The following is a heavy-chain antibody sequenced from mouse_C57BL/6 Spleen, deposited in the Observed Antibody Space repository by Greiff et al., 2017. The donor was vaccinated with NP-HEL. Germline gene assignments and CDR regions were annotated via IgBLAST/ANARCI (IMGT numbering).Heavy chain of an antibody. CDR2: IYPGDGDT. D-gene: IGHD2-4*01. CDR3: ARGGLRRGVDY. Sequence: QVQLQQSGPELVKPGASVKISCKASGYAFSSSWMNWVQQRPGKGLEWIGRIYPGDGDTNYNGKFKGKDTLTADKSSSTGYMQLSSLTSEDSAVYFCARGGLRRGVDYWGQGTTLTVAS. J-gene: IGHJ2*01. CDR1: GYAFSSSW. V-gene: IGHV1-82*01.